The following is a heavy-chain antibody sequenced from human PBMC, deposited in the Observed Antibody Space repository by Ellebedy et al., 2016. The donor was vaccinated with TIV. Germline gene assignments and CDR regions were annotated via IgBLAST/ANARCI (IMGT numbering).Heavy chain of an antibody. D-gene: IGHD2-8*01. V-gene: IGHV1-24*01. CDR2: FDPDDGET. CDR1: GYTLTELA. J-gene: IGHJ3*02. CDR3: ATDLRYCSNDVCFKRYDAFDI. Sequence: AASVKVSCKVSGYTLTELAMHWVRQAPGKGLEWMGGFDPDDGETIYAQKFQGRVTMTEDTSTGTAYMELSSLRSEDTAVYYCATDLRYCSNDVCFKRYDAFDIWGQGTMVTVSS.